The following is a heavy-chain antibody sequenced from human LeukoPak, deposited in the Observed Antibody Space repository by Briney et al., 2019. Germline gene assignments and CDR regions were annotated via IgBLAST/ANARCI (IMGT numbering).Heavy chain of an antibody. D-gene: IGHD2-21*01. V-gene: IGHV3-30-3*01. J-gene: IGHJ4*02. CDR2: ISYDGSNK. CDR3: ARGKTFRFDY. CDR1: GFTFSSYA. Sequence: GGSLRLSCAASGFTFSSYAMHGVRQAPGKGLEWVAVISYDGSNKYYADSVKGRFTISRDNSKNTLYLQMNSLRTEDTAVYYCARGKTFRFDYWGQGTLVTVSS.